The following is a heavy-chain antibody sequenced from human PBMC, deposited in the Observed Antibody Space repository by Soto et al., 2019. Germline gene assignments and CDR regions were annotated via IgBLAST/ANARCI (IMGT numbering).Heavy chain of an antibody. Sequence: QVQLVESRGGVVQPGRSLRLSCAASGFTFSSYGMHWVRQAPGKGLEWVAVISYDGSNKYYADSVKGRFTISRDNSKNTLYLQMNSLRAEDTAVYYCAKEVTAAVRGWFDPWGQGTLVTVSS. V-gene: IGHV3-30*18. J-gene: IGHJ5*02. CDR1: GFTFSSYG. D-gene: IGHD6-13*01. CDR2: ISYDGSNK. CDR3: AKEVTAAVRGWFDP.